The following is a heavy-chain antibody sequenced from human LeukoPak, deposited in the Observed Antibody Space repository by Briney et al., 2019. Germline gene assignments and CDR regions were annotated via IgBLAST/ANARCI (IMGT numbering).Heavy chain of an antibody. D-gene: IGHD3-22*01. CDR3: ARDRDYYDSSGPLDY. J-gene: IGHJ4*02. CDR2: ISYDGSNK. V-gene: IGHV3-30-3*01. CDR1: GFTFSSYA. Sequence: GGSLRLSCAASGFTFSSYAMHWVRQAPGKGLEWVAVISYDGSNKYYADSVKGRFTISRDNPKNTLYLQMNSLRAEDTAVYYCARDRDYYDSSGPLDYWGQGTLVTVSS.